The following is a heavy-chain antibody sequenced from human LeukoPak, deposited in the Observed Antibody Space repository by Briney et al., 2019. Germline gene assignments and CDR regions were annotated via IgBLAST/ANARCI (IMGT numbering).Heavy chain of an antibody. CDR3: ARGGYSSGWYVNGGWFDP. CDR2: IYYSGST. CDR1: GGSISSYY. Sequence: SETLSLTCTVSGGSISSYYWSWIRQPPGKGLEWIGYIYYSGSTNYNPSLKSRVTISVDTSKNQFSLKLNSVTAADTAVYYCARGGYSSGWYVNGGWFDPWGQGTLVTVSS. D-gene: IGHD6-19*01. V-gene: IGHV4-59*12. J-gene: IGHJ5*02.